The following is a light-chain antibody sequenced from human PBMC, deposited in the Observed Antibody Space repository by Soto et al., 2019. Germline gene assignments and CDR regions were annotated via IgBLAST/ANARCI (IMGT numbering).Light chain of an antibody. CDR3: QQYGSSPRT. CDR1: QRVSSSY. CDR2: GAS. V-gene: IGKV3-20*01. J-gene: IGKJ2*02. Sequence: EIVWTQSTGTRSLSPGERATLSCRASQRVSSSYLAWYQQKPGQAPRLLIYGASSRATGIPDRFSGSGYGTDFTLTISRLEPADFGVYYCQQYGSSPRTFGQWTKREIK.